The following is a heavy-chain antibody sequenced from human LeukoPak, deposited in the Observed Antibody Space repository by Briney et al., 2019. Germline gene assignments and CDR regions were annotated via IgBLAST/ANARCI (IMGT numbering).Heavy chain of an antibody. CDR3: ARGEGDIDY. J-gene: IGHJ4*02. CDR1: GGSISSYY. Sequence: SDTLSLTCTVSGGSISSYYWSWIRQPPGKGLEWIGYIYYSGSTNYNPSLNSRVTISVDTSKDQFSLKLSSVTAADTAVYYCARGEGDIDYWGQGTLVTVSS. V-gene: IGHV4-59*12. CDR2: IYYSGST. D-gene: IGHD2-21*01.